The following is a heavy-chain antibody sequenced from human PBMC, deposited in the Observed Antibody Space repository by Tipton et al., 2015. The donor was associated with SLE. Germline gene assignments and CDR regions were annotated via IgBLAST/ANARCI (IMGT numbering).Heavy chain of an antibody. V-gene: IGHV4-39*07. Sequence: TLSLTCTISGGSISNNNYYWGWIRQPPGEGLELIGNINYSGTTYYNPSLKTRVTISVDASKTQFSLRLTSVTAADTAVYYCGRAIGVHYFHVWGQGTLVTVSP. J-gene: IGHJ4*02. CDR2: INYSGTT. CDR1: GGSISNNNYY. D-gene: IGHD2-21*01. CDR3: GRAIGVHYFHV.